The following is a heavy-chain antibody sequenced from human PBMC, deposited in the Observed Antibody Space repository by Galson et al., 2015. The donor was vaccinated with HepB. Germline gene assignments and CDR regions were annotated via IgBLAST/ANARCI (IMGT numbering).Heavy chain of an antibody. D-gene: IGHD1-26*01. J-gene: IGHJ4*02. CDR1: GDSFSSYS. V-gene: IGHV1-69*02. Sequence: SVKVSCKASGDSFSSYSVSWVRQAPGQGLEWMGRIIPINGLVNYAQKFQGRVTISADKSTSTAYMELSSLRFDDTAMYYCARVVGATRSGFNFDYWGQGTLVSVSS. CDR3: ARVVGATRSGFNFDY. CDR2: IIPINGLV.